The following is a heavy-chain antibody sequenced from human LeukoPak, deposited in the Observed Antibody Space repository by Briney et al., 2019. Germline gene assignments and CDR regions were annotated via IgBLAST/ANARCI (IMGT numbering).Heavy chain of an antibody. D-gene: IGHD6-13*01. CDR3: AKDKGXQXXXXXXXDX. CDR2: ISGSGGST. CDR1: GFTFSSYA. J-gene: IGHJ4*02. V-gene: IGHV3-23*01. Sequence: GGSLRLSCAASGFTFSSYAMSWVRQAPGKGLEWVSAISGSGGSTYYADSVKGRFTISRDNSKNTLYLQMNSLGAEDTAVYYCAKDKGXQXXXXXXXDXWGQXXLXTVSS.